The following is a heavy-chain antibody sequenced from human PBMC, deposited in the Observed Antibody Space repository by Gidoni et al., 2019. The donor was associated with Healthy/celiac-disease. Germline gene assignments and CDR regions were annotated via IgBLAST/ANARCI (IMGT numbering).Heavy chain of an antibody. Sequence: EVQLVESGGGLVKPGGSLRLSCAASGFTFSSYSMNWVRQAPGKGLEWVSSISSSSSYIYYADSVKGRFTISRDNAKNSLYLQMNSLRAEDTAVYYCARVSVLSSSSGGYYYYGMDVWGQGTTVTVSS. CDR3: ARVSVLSSSSGGYYYYGMDV. CDR1: GFTFSSYS. CDR2: ISSSSSYI. D-gene: IGHD6-6*01. V-gene: IGHV3-21*01. J-gene: IGHJ6*02.